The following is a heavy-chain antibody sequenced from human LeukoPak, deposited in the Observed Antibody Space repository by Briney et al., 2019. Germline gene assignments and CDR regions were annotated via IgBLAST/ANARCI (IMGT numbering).Heavy chain of an antibody. D-gene: IGHD1-26*01. CDR2: IYYSGST. CDR1: GGSISSYY. CDR3: ARGDSGSFSQFDC. V-gene: IGHV4-59*01. J-gene: IGHJ4*02. Sequence: PSETLSLTCTVSGGSISSYYWSWIRQPPGKGLEWIGYIYYSGSTNYNPSLKSRVTISVDTSKNQFSLKLTSVTAADTAVYYCARGDSGSFSQFDCWGQGTLVTVSS.